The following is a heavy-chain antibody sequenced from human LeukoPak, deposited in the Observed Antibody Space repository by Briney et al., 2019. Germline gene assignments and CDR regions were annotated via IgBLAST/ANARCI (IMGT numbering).Heavy chain of an antibody. V-gene: IGHV4-38-2*02. D-gene: IGHD6-19*01. CDR1: GYSISSGYY. Sequence: SETLSLTCTVSGYSISSGYYWGWIRQPPGKGLEWIGSIYHSGSTYYNPSLKSRVTISVDTSKNQFSLKLSSVTAADTAVYYCARVAQWLFDYWGQGTLVTVSS. CDR2: IYHSGST. J-gene: IGHJ4*02. CDR3: ARVAQWLFDY.